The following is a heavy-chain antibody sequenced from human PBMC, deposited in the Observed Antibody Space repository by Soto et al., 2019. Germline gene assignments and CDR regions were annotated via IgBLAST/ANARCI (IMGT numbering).Heavy chain of an antibody. Sequence: QITLKESGPTLVKPTQTLTLTCTFSGLSLSTTGVGVGWIRQPPGKALEWLALIYWDDDKRYSPSLKSRLTITKDTSKRLVVLTITNMDPVDTATYYCVQSRCGGDCLQSYSSHSYYGLDVWGQGTTVTVSS. CDR1: GLSLSTTGVG. J-gene: IGHJ6*02. V-gene: IGHV2-5*02. D-gene: IGHD2-21*02. CDR2: IYWDDDK. CDR3: VQSRCGGDCLQSYSSHSYYGLDV.